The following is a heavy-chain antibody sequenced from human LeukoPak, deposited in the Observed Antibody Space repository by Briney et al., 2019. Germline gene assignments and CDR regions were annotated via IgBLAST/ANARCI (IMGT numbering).Heavy chain of an antibody. CDR2: IWSDGSNK. CDR1: GFTFSTYG. J-gene: IGHJ4*02. V-gene: IGHV3-30*02. Sequence: GGSLRLSCAASGFTFSTYGMHWVRQAPGKGLEWVAFIWSDGSNKYYADSVKGRYTISRDNSKNTLYLQMNSLRPEDTAVYYCAKSLGATRGYFEHWGQGTLVRLL. CDR3: AKSLGATRGYFEH. D-gene: IGHD1-26*01.